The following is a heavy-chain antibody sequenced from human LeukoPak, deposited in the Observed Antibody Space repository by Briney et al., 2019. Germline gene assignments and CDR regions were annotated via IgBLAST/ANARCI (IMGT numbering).Heavy chain of an antibody. V-gene: IGHV1-8*01. Sequence: ASVKVSCKASGYTFTSYDINWVRQATGQGLEWMGWMNPNSGNTGYAQKFQGRVTMTRNTSISTAYMELSSLRSEDTAVHYCARWLGYCTNGVCSPDAFDIWGQGTMVTVSS. CDR2: MNPNSGNT. D-gene: IGHD2-8*01. J-gene: IGHJ3*02. CDR1: GYTFTSYD. CDR3: ARWLGYCTNGVCSPDAFDI.